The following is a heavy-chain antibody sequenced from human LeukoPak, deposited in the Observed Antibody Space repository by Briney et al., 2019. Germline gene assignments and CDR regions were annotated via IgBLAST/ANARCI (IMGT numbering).Heavy chain of an antibody. D-gene: IGHD3-3*01. Sequence: ASVTVSCKASGYTFTSYDINWVRQATGQGLEWMGWMNPNSGNTGYAQKFQGRVTTTRNTSISTAYMELSSLRSEDTAVYYCARGLLRFLEWLPLSGDKYFDYWGQGTLVTVSS. CDR1: GYTFTSYD. CDR3: ARGLLRFLEWLPLSGDKYFDY. V-gene: IGHV1-8*01. J-gene: IGHJ4*02. CDR2: MNPNSGNT.